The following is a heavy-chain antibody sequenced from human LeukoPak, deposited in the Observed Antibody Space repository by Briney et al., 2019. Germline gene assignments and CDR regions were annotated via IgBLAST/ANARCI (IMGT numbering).Heavy chain of an antibody. J-gene: IGHJ5*02. D-gene: IGHD5-18*01. Sequence: SETLSLTCTFSGGSISSYYWSCIRHPPGKGREWRGYIYYRGSTNYNPSLKSRVTISLDTSKNQFSLKMSSVTAADTAVYYCARDTDTALRTWGQGTLVTVSS. CDR1: GGSISSYY. CDR2: IYYRGST. CDR3: ARDTDTALRT. V-gene: IGHV4-59*01.